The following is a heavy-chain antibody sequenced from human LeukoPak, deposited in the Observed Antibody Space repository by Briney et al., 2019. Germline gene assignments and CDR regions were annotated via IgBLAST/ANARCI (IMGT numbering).Heavy chain of an antibody. CDR3: ARDWIDIVVVQAAGYGMDV. D-gene: IGHD2-2*01. CDR1: GYTFTGYY. CDR2: INPNSGGT. J-gene: IGHJ6*02. V-gene: IGHV1-2*02. Sequence: ASVKVSCKASGYTFTGYYMHWVRQAPGQGLEWMGWINPNSGGTNYAQKFQGRVTMTRDTSISTAYMELSRLGSDDTAVYYCARDWIDIVVVQAAGYGMDVWGQGTTVTVSS.